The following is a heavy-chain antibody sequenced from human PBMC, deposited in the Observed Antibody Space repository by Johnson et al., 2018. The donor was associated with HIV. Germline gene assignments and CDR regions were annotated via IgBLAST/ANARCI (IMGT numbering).Heavy chain of an antibody. Sequence: QVQLLESGGGLVQPGGSLRLSCAASGFTFSSYGIHWVRQAPGKGLEWATFIRFDGTTKYYADSVTGRFTISRDNSKNTLYLQMNSLRAEDTAVYYCARESGVRDAFDIWGQGTMVTVSS. V-gene: IGHV3-30*02. CDR1: GFTFSSYG. CDR2: IRFDGTTK. CDR3: ARESGVRDAFDI. D-gene: IGHD2-8*01. J-gene: IGHJ3*02.